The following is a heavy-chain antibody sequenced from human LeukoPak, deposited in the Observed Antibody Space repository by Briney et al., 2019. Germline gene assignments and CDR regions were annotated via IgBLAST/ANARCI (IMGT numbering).Heavy chain of an antibody. J-gene: IGHJ4*02. V-gene: IGHV6-1*01. CDR2: TYYRSKWYN. CDR1: GDSVSSNSAA. Sequence: SQTLSLTCAISGDSVSSNSAAWNWIRQSPSRGLEWLGRTYYRSKWYNDYAVSVKSRITINPDTSKNQFSLKLSSVTAADTAVYYCASYGGNWNHLRMTGGYFDYWGQGTLVTVSS. CDR3: ASYGGNWNHLRMTGGYFDY. D-gene: IGHD4-23*01.